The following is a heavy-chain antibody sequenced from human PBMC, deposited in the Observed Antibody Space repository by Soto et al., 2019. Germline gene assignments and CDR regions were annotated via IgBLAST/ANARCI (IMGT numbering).Heavy chain of an antibody. Sequence: QVQLVQSGAEVKKPGSSVKVSCKASGGTFSNHAISWVRQAPGQGLEWMGGITPLFGTANYAQKFQGRVTIIADILTTTAYMELNSLTSADTAVYYCARGDDFDYYYGVDVWGQGTTVTVSS. V-gene: IGHV1-69*06. D-gene: IGHD3-16*01. CDR2: ITPLFGTA. CDR1: GGTFSNHA. J-gene: IGHJ6*02. CDR3: ARGDDFDYYYGVDV.